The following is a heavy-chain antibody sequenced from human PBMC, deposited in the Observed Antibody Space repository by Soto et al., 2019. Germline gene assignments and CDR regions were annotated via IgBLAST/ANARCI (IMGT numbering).Heavy chain of an antibody. Sequence: QVQLVQSGAEVKKPGASVKVSCKASGYTFTSYGISWVRQAPGQGLEWMGWISAYNGNTNYTQKLQGTVTMTTDTSTSTAYMELRSLRSDDTAVYYCARDFWSRGGYFDWLIGHWGQGTLVTVSS. D-gene: IGHD3-9*01. CDR2: ISAYNGNT. J-gene: IGHJ4*02. V-gene: IGHV1-18*01. CDR3: ARDFWSRGGYFDWLIGH. CDR1: GYTFTSYG.